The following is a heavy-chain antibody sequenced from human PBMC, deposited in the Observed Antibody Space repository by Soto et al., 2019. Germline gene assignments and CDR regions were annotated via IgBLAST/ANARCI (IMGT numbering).Heavy chain of an antibody. Sequence: PGGSLRLSFAASGFTFSSSAMSWVRQAPGKGLEWVSAISGSGGSTYYADSVKGRFTISRDNSKNTLYLQMNSLKTEDTAVYYCTTDALYYDLFDIWGQGTMVTVSS. CDR1: GFTFSSSA. CDR2: ISGSGGST. V-gene: IGHV3-23*01. D-gene: IGHD3-3*01. J-gene: IGHJ3*02. CDR3: TTDALYYDLFDI.